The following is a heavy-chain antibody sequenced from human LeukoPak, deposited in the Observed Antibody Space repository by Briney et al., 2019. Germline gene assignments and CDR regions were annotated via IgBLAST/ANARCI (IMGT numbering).Heavy chain of an antibody. J-gene: IGHJ4*02. CDR1: RFTFSTYA. D-gene: IGHD4-17*01. V-gene: IGHV3-23*01. Sequence: GGSLRLSCAASRFTFSTYAMSWGRQAPGKGLEWGSGISGSGGSTYSTDSVKGRFTISRHNSRNTLYLQMNSLRGEDTAVYYCATIGGDYVSFDNWGQGTLVTVTS. CDR2: ISGSGGST. CDR3: ATIGGDYVSFDN.